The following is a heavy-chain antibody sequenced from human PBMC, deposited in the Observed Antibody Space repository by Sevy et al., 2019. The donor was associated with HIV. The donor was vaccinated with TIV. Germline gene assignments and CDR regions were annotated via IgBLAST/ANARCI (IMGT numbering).Heavy chain of an antibody. CDR1: GFIFNSYD. CDR3: AGGFWSGFDY. J-gene: IGHJ4*02. CDR2: ISGHGGST. Sequence: GGSLRLSCAASGFIFNSYDMSWVRQAPGKGLEWVSSISGHGGSTYYADSVKGRFTISRDNSRNTLDLQMNSLRAEDTAVYYCAGGFWSGFDYWGQGILVTVSS. V-gene: IGHV3-23*01. D-gene: IGHD3-3*01.